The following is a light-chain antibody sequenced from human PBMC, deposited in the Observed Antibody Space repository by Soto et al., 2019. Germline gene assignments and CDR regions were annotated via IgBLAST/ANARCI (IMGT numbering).Light chain of an antibody. J-gene: IGLJ1*01. V-gene: IGLV2-14*03. CDR1: SSDVGGYNY. CDR3: GSYTSSSTSYV. CDR2: DVS. Sequence: QSALTQPASVSGSPGQSITISCTGTSSDVGGYNYVSWYQQHPGKAPKLMIYDVSTRPSGVSNRFSGSKSGNTASLTISGLQAEDEDDYYSGSYTSSSTSYVFGTGTKLTVL.